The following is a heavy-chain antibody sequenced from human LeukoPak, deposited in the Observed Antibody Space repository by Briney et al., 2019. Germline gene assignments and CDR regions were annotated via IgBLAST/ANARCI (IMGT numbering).Heavy chain of an antibody. V-gene: IGHV4-59*08. CDR2: INFAGST. D-gene: IGHD2-15*01. J-gene: IGHJ4*02. CDR3: VRLDCADDNCYNY. Sequence: PSETLSLTCKVSGDSIRNDYWSWVRQPPGGRLEWMGYINFAGSTIYNPSLKGRVTMLVDTSKNQVFLRLTSVAAADTAVYYCVRLDCADDNCYNYWAQGTLVTVSS. CDR1: GDSIRNDY.